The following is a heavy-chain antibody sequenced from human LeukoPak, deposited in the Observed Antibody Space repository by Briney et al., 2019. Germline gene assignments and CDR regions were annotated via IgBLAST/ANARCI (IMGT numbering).Heavy chain of an antibody. Sequence: SETLSLTCTVSGGSISIYYWSWIRQPPGKGLEWIGYIYYSGSTNYNPSLKSRVTISVDTSKNQFSLKLSSVTAADTAVYYCARYYDYYDSSGYYFDIWGQGTMVTVSS. CDR2: IYYSGST. V-gene: IGHV4-59*01. CDR1: GGSISIYY. D-gene: IGHD3-22*01. CDR3: ARYYDYYDSSGYYFDI. J-gene: IGHJ3*02.